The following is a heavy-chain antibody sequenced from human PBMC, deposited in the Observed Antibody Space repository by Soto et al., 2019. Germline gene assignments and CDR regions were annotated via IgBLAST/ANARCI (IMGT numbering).Heavy chain of an antibody. CDR3: ARGKNYYYYMDV. V-gene: IGHV3-33*01. J-gene: IGHJ6*03. Sequence: GGSLRLSCAASGFTFSSYGMHWVRQAPGKGLEWVAVIWYDGSNKYYADSVKGRFTISRDNSMNTPYLQMNSLRAEDTAVYYCARGKNYYYYMDVWGKGTTVTVSS. CDR2: IWYDGSNK. CDR1: GFTFSSYG.